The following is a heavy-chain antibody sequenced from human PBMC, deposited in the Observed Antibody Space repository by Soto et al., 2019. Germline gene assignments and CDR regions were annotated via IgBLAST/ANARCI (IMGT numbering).Heavy chain of an antibody. D-gene: IGHD3-16*01. V-gene: IGHV4-39*01. CDR1: GGSISSGGYY. CDR2: IYYRGTT. Sequence: QLQLQESGPGLVKPSETLSLTCTVSGGSISSGGYYWGWIRQPPGKGLEWIGGIYYRGTTYYNQFLKSGFTTFGDTSKNQFSLELRSVTAADTAIYYCARHSANMIPDYWGQGTLVTVSS. CDR3: ARHSANMIPDY. J-gene: IGHJ4*02.